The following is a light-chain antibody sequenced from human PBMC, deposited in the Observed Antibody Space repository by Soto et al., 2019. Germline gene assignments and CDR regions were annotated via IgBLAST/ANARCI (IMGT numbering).Light chain of an antibody. V-gene: IGLV2-11*01. CDR1: SSDVGGYHY. CDR3: CSYAGSYSYV. J-gene: IGLJ1*01. Sequence: QSALTQPRSVSGSPGQSVTISCTGTSSDVGGYHYVSWYQHHPGKAPKLVIYDVTKRPSGVPHRFSGSKSDNTASLTISGLQAEDEADYYCCSYAGSYSYVFGTGTKVTVL. CDR2: DVT.